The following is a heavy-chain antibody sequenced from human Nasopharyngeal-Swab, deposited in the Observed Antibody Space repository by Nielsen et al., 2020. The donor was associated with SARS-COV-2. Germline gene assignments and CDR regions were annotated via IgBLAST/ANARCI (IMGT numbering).Heavy chain of an antibody. Sequence: GESLKISCAVSGFSFSSYVMSWVRQVPGKGLEWVSAIRGSGGGTYSADSVKGRFTISRDSSKNTLYLQMNSLRAEDTAVYYCAKTNDRHSSSYYLDYWGQGALVTVSS. V-gene: IGHV3-23*01. CDR2: IRGSGGGT. D-gene: IGHD6-6*01. J-gene: IGHJ4*02. CDR1: GFSFSSYV. CDR3: AKTNDRHSSSYYLDY.